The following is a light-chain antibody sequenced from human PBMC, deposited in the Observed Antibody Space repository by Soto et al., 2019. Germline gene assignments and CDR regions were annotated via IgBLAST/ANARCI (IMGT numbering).Light chain of an antibody. V-gene: IGKV1-5*01. CDR2: DAS. J-gene: IGKJ1*01. CDR1: QSISTW. CDR3: QQYNSYST. Sequence: DIQMTQSPSILSASVGDRVTITCRASQSISTWLAWYQQKPGKAPKLLIYDASSLESGVPSRFSGSGSGTEFTLTISSLQPEDFASYYCQQYNSYSTFGQGTKVDIK.